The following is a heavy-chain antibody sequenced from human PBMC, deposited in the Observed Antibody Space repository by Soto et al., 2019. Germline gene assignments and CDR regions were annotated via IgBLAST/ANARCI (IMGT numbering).Heavy chain of an antibody. V-gene: IGHV4-59*01. CDR1: GGSISSYY. CDR2: IYYSGST. J-gene: IGHJ4*02. CDR3: ASGYDVDTAMVNFDY. Sequence: SETLSLTCTVSGGSISSYYWSWIRQPPGKGLEWIGYIYYSGSTNYNPSLKSRVTISVDTSKNQFSLKLSSVTAADTAVYYCASGYDVDTAMVNFDYWGQGTLVTVSS. D-gene: IGHD5-18*01.